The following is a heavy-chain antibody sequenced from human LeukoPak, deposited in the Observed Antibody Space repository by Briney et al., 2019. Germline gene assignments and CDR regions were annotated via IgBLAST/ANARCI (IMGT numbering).Heavy chain of an antibody. V-gene: IGHV3-7*01. CDR2: IKQDGSES. D-gene: IGHD3-16*01. Sequence: GRSLRLSCAASGFTFSSYGMHWVRQAPGKGLEWVANIKQDGSESYYVDSVKGRFTFSRDNAKNSLYLQINSLRAEDTAVYYCARLGEKADFDYWGQGTLVTVSS. CDR1: GFTFSSYG. CDR3: ARLGEKADFDY. J-gene: IGHJ4*02.